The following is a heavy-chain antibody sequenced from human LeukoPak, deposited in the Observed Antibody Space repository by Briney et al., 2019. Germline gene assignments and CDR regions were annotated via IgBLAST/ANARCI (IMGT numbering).Heavy chain of an antibody. V-gene: IGHV4-31*03. CDR2: IYHSGNT. D-gene: IGHD3-22*01. J-gene: IGHJ5*02. CDR3: ARDDSLAWFDP. Sequence: PSQTLSLTCTVSGGSITSDNYFWSWIRHLPGKGLEWIGYIYHSGNTYYNPSLKSRVIMSVDASENQFSLKLSSVTAADTAVYYCARDDSLAWFDPWGQGTLVTVSS. CDR1: GGSITSDNYF.